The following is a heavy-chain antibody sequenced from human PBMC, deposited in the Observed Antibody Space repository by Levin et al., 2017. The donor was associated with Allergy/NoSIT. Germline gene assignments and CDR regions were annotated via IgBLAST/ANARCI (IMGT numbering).Heavy chain of an antibody. V-gene: IGHV3-23*01. CDR3: AKMGIEVAGKPLIDY. Sequence: SCAASGFTFSNCGMSWVRQAPGKGLECISVISDSGRGPYYADSVKGRFTISRDNSKNTLYLQMNSLRTEDTAIYYCAKMGIEVAGKPLIDYWGQGTVVTVSS. CDR2: ISDSGRGP. J-gene: IGHJ4*02. CDR1: GFTFSNCG. D-gene: IGHD6-19*01.